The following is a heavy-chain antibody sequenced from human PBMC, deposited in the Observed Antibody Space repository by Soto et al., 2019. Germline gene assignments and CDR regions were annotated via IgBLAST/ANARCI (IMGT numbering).Heavy chain of an antibody. J-gene: IGHJ4*02. V-gene: IGHV4-59*10. Sequence: PSETLSLTCAVYGGSVNGYYWNWIRQPPGKGLEWIGRIYTSGSTNYNPSLKSRVTMSVDTSKNQFSLKLSSVTAADTAVYYCASFSLYSSSDHDYWGQGTLVTVSS. CDR1: GGSVNGYY. CDR3: ASFSLYSSSDHDY. D-gene: IGHD6-6*01. CDR2: IYTSGST.